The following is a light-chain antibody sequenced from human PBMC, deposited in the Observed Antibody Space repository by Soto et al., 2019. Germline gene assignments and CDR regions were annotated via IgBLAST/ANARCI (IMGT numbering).Light chain of an antibody. Sequence: QSVLTQPPSASGTPGQRVTIFCSGSSSNIGSNTVNWYQQLPGTAPKLLIYSNNQRPSGVPGRFSGSKSGTSASLAISGLQSEDEADYYCAAWDGSLNGVVFGGGTKLTVL. J-gene: IGLJ2*01. CDR2: SNN. CDR1: SSNIGSNT. V-gene: IGLV1-44*01. CDR3: AAWDGSLNGVV.